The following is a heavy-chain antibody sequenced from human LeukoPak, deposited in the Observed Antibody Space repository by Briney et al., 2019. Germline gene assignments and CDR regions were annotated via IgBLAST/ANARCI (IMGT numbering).Heavy chain of an antibody. CDR1: GGSISSSSYY. V-gene: IGHV4-39*07. CDR2: IYYSGST. J-gene: IGHJ4*02. CDR3: AREPLPGGSRPGFDY. Sequence: SETLSLTCTVSGGSISSSSYYWGWIRQPPGKGLEWIGSIYYSGSTYYNPSLKSRVTISVDTSKNQFSLKLSSVTAADTAVYYCAREPLPGGSRPGFDYWGQGTLVTVSS. D-gene: IGHD4-23*01.